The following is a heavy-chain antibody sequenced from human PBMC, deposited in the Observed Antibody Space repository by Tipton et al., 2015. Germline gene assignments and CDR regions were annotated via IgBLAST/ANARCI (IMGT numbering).Heavy chain of an antibody. CDR1: GDSISNENYY. V-gene: IGHV4-39*01. CDR3: ARTDYDFRDGLYNFFDP. CDR2: IYWLGNT. J-gene: IGHJ5*02. D-gene: IGHD3-3*01. Sequence: TLSLTCTVSGDSISNENYYWAWIRQSPGRGLECIGTIYWLGNTVYSPALRSRITISLDTSKNQFSLKVRSVTAADTAIYYCARTDYDFRDGLYNFFDPWGPGALVTVSS.